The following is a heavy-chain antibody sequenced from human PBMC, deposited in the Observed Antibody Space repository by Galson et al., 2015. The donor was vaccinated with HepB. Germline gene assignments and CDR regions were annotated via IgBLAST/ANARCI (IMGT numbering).Heavy chain of an antibody. CDR2: IRYDGSNK. V-gene: IGHV3-30*02. CDR1: GFTFSSYG. D-gene: IGHD2-15*01. CDR3: AGDRLHSGAPTLDY. J-gene: IGHJ4*02. Sequence: SLRLSCAASGFTFSSYGMHWVRQAPGKGLEWVAFIRYDGSNKYYADSVKGRFTISGDNAKNSLYLQMNSLRAEDTAVYYCAGDRLHSGAPTLDYWGQGTLVTVSS.